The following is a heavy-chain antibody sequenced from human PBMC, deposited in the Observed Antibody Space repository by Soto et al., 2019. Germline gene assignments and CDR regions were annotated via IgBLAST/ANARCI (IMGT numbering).Heavy chain of an antibody. J-gene: IGHJ6*02. CDR3: ARDTAAGSYYYYGMDV. Sequence: QVQLQESGPGLVKPSETLSLTCTVSGGSISSYYRSWIRQPPGKGLEWIGYIYYSGSTNYNPSLKSRVTRSVDTSKNQFSLKLRAVTAADTAVYYCARDTAAGSYYYYGMDVWGQGTTVTVSS. CDR2: IYYSGST. D-gene: IGHD6-13*01. V-gene: IGHV4-59*01. CDR1: GGSISSYY.